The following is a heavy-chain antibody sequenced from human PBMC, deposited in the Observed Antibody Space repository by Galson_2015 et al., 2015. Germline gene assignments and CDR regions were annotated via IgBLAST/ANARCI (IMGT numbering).Heavy chain of an antibody. Sequence: SVKVSCKASGYTFTGYYMHWVRQAPGQGLGWMGRINPNSGGTNYAQKFQGRVTMTRDTSISTAYMELSRLRSDDTAVYYCARGVGAVTTSWFDPWGQGTLVTVSS. CDR2: INPNSGGT. V-gene: IGHV1-2*06. J-gene: IGHJ5*02. CDR1: GYTFTGYY. CDR3: ARGVGAVTTSWFDP. D-gene: IGHD4-17*01.